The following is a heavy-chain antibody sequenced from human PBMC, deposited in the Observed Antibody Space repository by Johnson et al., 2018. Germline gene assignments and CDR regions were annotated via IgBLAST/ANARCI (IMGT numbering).Heavy chain of an antibody. CDR3: AKDANRSRNYYYYMDV. J-gene: IGHJ6*03. CDR1: GFIFSSYG. CDR2: LSYDGSNK. V-gene: IGHV3-30*18. Sequence: QVQLVESGGGVVQPGRSLRLSCAASGFIFSSYGMHWVRQAPGQGLEWVAVLSYDGSNKYYADSVKGRFTISRDNSKNTLYLQMKSLRGEDTAVYYCAKDANRSRNYYYYMDVWGKGTTVTVSS.